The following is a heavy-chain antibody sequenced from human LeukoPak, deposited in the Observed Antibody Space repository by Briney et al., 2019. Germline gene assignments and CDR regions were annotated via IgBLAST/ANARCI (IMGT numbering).Heavy chain of an antibody. J-gene: IGHJ6*02. CDR3: AREPPDYYYYGMDV. Sequence: GGSLRLSCAASGFTVSSNYMSWVRQAPGKGLEWVSVIYSGGGTYYADSVKGRFTISRDNSKNTLYLQMNSLRAEDTAVYYCAREPPDYYYYGMDVWGQGTRSPSP. V-gene: IGHV3-53*01. CDR1: GFTVSSNY. CDR2: IYSGGGT.